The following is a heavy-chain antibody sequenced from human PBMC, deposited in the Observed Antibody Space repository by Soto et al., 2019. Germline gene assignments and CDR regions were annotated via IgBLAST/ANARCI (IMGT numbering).Heavy chain of an antibody. CDR1: GFTFNSYA. CDR2: ISGSGGRT. Sequence: GGSLRLSCAASGFTFNSYAMSWVRQAPGKGLEWVSAISGSGGRTYYADSVKGRFTISRDNSKNTLYLQMNSLRAEDTAVYYCAKGVTSADYYYYMDVWGRGTTVTVSS. D-gene: IGHD2-15*01. J-gene: IGHJ6*03. CDR3: AKGVTSADYYYYMDV. V-gene: IGHV3-23*01.